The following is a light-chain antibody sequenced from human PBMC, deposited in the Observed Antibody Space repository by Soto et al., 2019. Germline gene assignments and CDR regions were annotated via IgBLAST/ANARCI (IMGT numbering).Light chain of an antibody. CDR1: QSVSSSY. V-gene: IGKV3-20*01. Sequence: EIVLTQSPGTLSLSPGERATLSCRASQSVSSSYLAWYQQKPGQAPRLLIYGASRRATGIPDRFSGSGSGTDFTLTINRLEPEDFAVYYCQQYGSSPPVTFGPGTKVDIK. J-gene: IGKJ3*01. CDR2: GAS. CDR3: QQYGSSPPVT.